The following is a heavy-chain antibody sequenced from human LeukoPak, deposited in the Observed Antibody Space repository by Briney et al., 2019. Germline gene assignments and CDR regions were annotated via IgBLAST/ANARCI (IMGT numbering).Heavy chain of an antibody. CDR3: ARARIAAAFDY. D-gene: IGHD6-13*01. Sequence: GASVKVSCKASGYTFTSYAMDWVRQAPGQRLEWMGWINAGNGNTKYSQKFQGRVTITRDTSASTAYMELSSLRSEDTAVYYCARARIAAAFDYWGQGTLVTVSS. CDR2: INAGNGNT. CDR1: GYTFTSYA. J-gene: IGHJ4*02. V-gene: IGHV1-3*01.